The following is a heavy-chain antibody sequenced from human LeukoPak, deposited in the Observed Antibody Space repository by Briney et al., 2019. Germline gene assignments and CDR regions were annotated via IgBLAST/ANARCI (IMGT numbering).Heavy chain of an antibody. Sequence: SETLSLTCTVSGDSISTYYWSWIRQPPGKGLEWIGYIYYSGSTNYNPSLKSRVTISVDTSKNQFSLKLSSVTAAETAVYYCARFWAAPRYCSSTSCSPYWFDPWGQGTLVTVSS. D-gene: IGHD2-2*01. V-gene: IGHV4-59*01. CDR2: IYYSGST. CDR1: GDSISTYY. J-gene: IGHJ5*02. CDR3: ARFWAAPRYCSSTSCSPYWFDP.